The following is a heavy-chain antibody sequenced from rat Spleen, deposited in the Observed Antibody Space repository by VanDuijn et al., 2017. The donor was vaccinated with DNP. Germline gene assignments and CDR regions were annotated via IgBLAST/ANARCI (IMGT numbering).Heavy chain of an antibody. J-gene: IGHJ1*01. CDR3: ARRTNWIYWFFDL. CDR2: ISFDGSST. Sequence: EVQLVGSGGGLVQPGRSLKLSCAASGFTFSDYNMAWVRQAPKKGLEWVATISFDGSSTHYRDSVRGRFTVSRDNAKRTLYLQMDSLRSEDTATYYCARRTNWIYWFFDLWGPGTKVTVSS. CDR1: GFTFSDYN. V-gene: IGHV5-7*01. D-gene: IGHD5-1*01.